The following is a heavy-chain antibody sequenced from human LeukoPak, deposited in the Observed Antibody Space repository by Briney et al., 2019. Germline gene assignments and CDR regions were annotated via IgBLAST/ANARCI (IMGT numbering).Heavy chain of an antibody. CDR2: ITPMFGTA. CDR1: GYTFTRYG. V-gene: IGHV1-69*13. J-gene: IGHJ4*02. D-gene: IGHD4-23*01. CDR3: ARGWLAETTVVTPYNY. Sequence: SVKVSCTASGYTFTRYGISWVRQAPGQGLEWMGGITPMFGTAKYAQKFQGRVTITAVESMSTAYMELSSLRSEDTAVYYCARGWLAETTVVTPYNYWGQGTLVTVSS.